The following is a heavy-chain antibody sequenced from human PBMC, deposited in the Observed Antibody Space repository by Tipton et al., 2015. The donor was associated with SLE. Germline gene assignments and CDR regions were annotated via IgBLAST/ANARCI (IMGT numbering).Heavy chain of an antibody. Sequence: GLVKPSETLSLTCTVSGYSISSGYYWGWIRQPPGKGLEWIGSIYYSGSTYYNPSLKSRVTISVDTSKNQFSLKLSSVTAADTAVYYCARDLVAVAGVPGWFDPWGQGTLVTVSS. D-gene: IGHD6-19*01. CDR1: GYSISSGYY. CDR2: IYYSGST. CDR3: ARDLVAVAGVPGWFDP. J-gene: IGHJ5*02. V-gene: IGHV4-38-2*02.